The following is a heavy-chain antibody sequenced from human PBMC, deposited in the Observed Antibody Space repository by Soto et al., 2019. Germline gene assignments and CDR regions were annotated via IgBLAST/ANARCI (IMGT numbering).Heavy chain of an antibody. Sequence: SETLSLTCTVSGGSISSYYWSWIRQPPGKGLEWIGYIYYSGSTNYNPSLKSRVTISVDTSKNQFSLKLSSVTAADTAVYYCARGTRWNYHYYYYMDVWGKGTTVTVSS. D-gene: IGHD1-1*01. CDR1: GGSISSYY. J-gene: IGHJ6*03. CDR3: ARGTRWNYHYYYYMDV. V-gene: IGHV4-59*01. CDR2: IYYSGST.